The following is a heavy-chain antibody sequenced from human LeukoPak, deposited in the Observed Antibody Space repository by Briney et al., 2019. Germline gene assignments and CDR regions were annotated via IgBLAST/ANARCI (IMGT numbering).Heavy chain of an antibody. D-gene: IGHD4-23*01. CDR3: AKGFGNGASGGNRFFDY. V-gene: IGHV3-23*01. CDR1: GFTFSSYA. J-gene: IGHJ4*02. CDR2: ISISGDNT. Sequence: GGSLRLSCAASGFTFSSYAMSWVRQAPGKGLEWVSAISISGDNTYYADSVKGRFTISRDSSKNTLYVQMNSLRIDDTAVYYCAKGFGNGASGGNRFFDYWGQGTLVTDSS.